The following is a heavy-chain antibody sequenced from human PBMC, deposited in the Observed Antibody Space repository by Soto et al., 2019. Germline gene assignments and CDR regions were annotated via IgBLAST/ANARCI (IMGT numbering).Heavy chain of an antibody. CDR2: ISYDGSNK. Sequence: PGGSLRLSCAASGFTFNSYVMHWVRKSPGKGLEWVAVISYDGSNKYYADSVKGRFTISRDNSKNTLYLQMNSPRAEDTAVYYCARVSYYYDSSGYCPFDYWGQGTLVTVSS. CDR3: ARVSYYYDSSGYCPFDY. V-gene: IGHV3-30-3*01. D-gene: IGHD3-22*01. CDR1: GFTFNSYV. J-gene: IGHJ4*02.